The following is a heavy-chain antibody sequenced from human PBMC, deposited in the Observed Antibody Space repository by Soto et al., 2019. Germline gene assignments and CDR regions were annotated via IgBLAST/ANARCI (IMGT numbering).Heavy chain of an antibody. CDR1: GYSFTSYW. Sequence: PGESPKISCKGSGYSFTSYWISWVRQMPGKGLEWMGRIDPSDSYTNYSPSFQGHVTISADKSISTAYLQRSSLKASDTAMYYCARHSGASKLGRGMDVWGQGTTVTVSS. V-gene: IGHV5-10-1*01. J-gene: IGHJ6*02. CDR2: IDPSDSYT. CDR3: ARHSGASKLGRGMDV. D-gene: IGHD6-6*01.